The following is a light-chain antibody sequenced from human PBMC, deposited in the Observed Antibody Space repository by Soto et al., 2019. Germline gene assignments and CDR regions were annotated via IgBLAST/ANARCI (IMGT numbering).Light chain of an antibody. CDR2: AAS. J-gene: IGKJ1*01. Sequence: DIQMTQSPSSLSASAGDRVTSTCRPSQNINSYLNWYQQKPGKAPKLLIYAASTLQSGVPSRFSGSGSGTDFTLTISSLQPEDFATYYCQRSYSPPRTFGQGTKVDIK. CDR3: QRSYSPPRT. V-gene: IGKV1-39*01. CDR1: QNINSY.